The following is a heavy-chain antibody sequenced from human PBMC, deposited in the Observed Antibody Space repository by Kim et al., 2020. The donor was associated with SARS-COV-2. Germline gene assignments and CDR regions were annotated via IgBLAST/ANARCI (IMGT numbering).Heavy chain of an antibody. CDR1: GYTFTGYY. Sequence: ASVKVSCKASGYTFTGYYMHWVRQAPGQGLEWMGRINPNSGGTNYAQKFQGRVTMTRDTSISTAYMELSRLRSDDTAVYYCAREDPYSSSSWFDPWGQGTLVTVSS. D-gene: IGHD6-13*01. J-gene: IGHJ5*02. CDR2: INPNSGGT. CDR3: AREDPYSSSSWFDP. V-gene: IGHV1-2*06.